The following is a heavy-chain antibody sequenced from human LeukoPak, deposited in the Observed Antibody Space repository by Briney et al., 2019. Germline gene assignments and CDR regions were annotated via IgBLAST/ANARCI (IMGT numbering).Heavy chain of an antibody. D-gene: IGHD6-6*01. CDR2: ISYSENT. CDR1: GGSISSSSYY. V-gene: IGHV4-39*01. Sequence: SETLSLTCTVSGGSISSSSYYWGWVRQPPGKGLEWIGSISYSENTNYNPSLKGRVIISVDTPKNQFSLTLSSVTAADTAVYYCARPVGSSEYAFDYWGQGTLVTVSS. J-gene: IGHJ4*02. CDR3: ARPVGSSEYAFDY.